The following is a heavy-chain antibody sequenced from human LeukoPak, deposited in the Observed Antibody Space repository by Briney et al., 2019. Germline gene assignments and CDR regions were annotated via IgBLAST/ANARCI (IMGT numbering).Heavy chain of an antibody. CDR3: ASGGGWIIED. J-gene: IGHJ4*02. V-gene: IGHV3-7*01. CDR1: GFTFSNSW. Sequence: PGGSLRLSCAASGFTFSNSWMNWVRQAPGKGLEWVANIKRDGSEENYVDSVKGRFTISRDNAKNSLYLQMNSLRAEDTAVYYCASGGGWIIEDWGQGTLVIVSS. CDR2: IKRDGSEE. D-gene: IGHD6-19*01.